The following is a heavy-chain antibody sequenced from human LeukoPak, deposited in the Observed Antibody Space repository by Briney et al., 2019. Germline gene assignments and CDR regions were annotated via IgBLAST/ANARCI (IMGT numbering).Heavy chain of an antibody. D-gene: IGHD3-3*01. CDR1: EFTFSNAQ. J-gene: IGHJ4*02. CDR2: IKSKTDGGTT. V-gene: IGHV3-15*01. CDR3: TTDSRSGYGTLVY. Sequence: GGSLRLSCAASEFTFSNAQMSWVRQAPGKGLEWVGRIKSKTDGGTTDYAAPVKGRFTISRDDSKNTLYLQMNSLKTEDTAVYYCTTDSRSGYGTLVYWDQGSLVIVSS.